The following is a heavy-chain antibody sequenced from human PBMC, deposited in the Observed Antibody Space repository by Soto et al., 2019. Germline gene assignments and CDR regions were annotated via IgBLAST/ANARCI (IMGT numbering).Heavy chain of an antibody. J-gene: IGHJ4*02. D-gene: IGHD6-19*01. CDR2: ISSSSSHI. CDR3: ARGGQGQWLERRYFDD. CDR1: GFTFSRYS. Sequence: EVQLVESGGDLVKPGGSLRLSCAASGFTFSRYSMNWVRQAPGKGLAWVSSISSSSSHIYYADLVKGRFTISRDNAKNSLYLQMNSLRAEDTAVYYCARGGQGQWLERRYFDDWGQGTLVTVSS. V-gene: IGHV3-21*01.